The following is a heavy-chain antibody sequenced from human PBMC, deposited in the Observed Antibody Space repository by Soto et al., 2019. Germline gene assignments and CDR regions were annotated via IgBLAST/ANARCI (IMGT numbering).Heavy chain of an antibody. D-gene: IGHD4-4*01. CDR1: GFTFSSYS. Sequence: PGGSLRLSCAASGFTFSSYSMNWVRQAPGKGLEWVSSISSSSSYIYYADSVKGRFTIPRDNAKNSLYLQMNSLRAEDTAMYYCAKVRVKDYYYYAMDVWGQGTTVTVSS. CDR2: ISSSSSYI. V-gene: IGHV3-21*01. CDR3: AKVRVKDYYYYAMDV. J-gene: IGHJ6*02.